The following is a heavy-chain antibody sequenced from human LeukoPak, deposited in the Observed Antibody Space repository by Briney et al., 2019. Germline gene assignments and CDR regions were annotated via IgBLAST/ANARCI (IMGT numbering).Heavy chain of an antibody. CDR3: ARDQVCTDGVWLPCYFYMDV. V-gene: IGHV1-18*01. J-gene: IGHJ6*03. CDR2: ISTYNGNT. CDR1: GYTYTNYG. D-gene: IGHD2-8*01. Sequence: ASVKVSRKASGYTYTNYGFTWVRQAPGQGLEWMGWISTYNGNTNYAQKLQGRVTMTTGTSTNTAYMELRSLRSDDTAVYYCARDQVCTDGVWLPCYFYMDVWGKGTTVTVSS.